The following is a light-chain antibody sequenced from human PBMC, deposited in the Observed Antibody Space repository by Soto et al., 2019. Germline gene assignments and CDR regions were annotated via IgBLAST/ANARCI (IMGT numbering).Light chain of an antibody. CDR1: LSISSY. Sequence: DIQMTQSPSSLSASVGDRVTITCRASLSISSYLTWYQQKPGKAPKLLIYAASSLQSGVPSRFSGSGSGTDFTLTISSLQPEDFATYYCQQSYSTPWTFGQGTKVEIK. J-gene: IGKJ1*01. V-gene: IGKV1-39*01. CDR3: QQSYSTPWT. CDR2: AAS.